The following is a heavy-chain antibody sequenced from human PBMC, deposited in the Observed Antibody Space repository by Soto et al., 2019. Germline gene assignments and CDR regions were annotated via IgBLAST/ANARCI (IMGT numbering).Heavy chain of an antibody. D-gene: IGHD3-9*01. Sequence: ASVKVSCKASGYTLTSYYMHWVRQAPGQGLAWMGIINPSGGSTSYAQNYQGRITMTSDTSTTTVYMELSSLRSEDTAVYFCARGDYDVLTGYYPLDFWGQGTLVTVSS. CDR2: INPSGGST. J-gene: IGHJ4*02. CDR1: GYTLTSYY. CDR3: ARGDYDVLTGYYPLDF. V-gene: IGHV1-46*01.